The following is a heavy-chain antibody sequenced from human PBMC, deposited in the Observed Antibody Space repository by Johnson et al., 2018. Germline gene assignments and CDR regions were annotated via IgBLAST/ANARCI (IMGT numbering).Heavy chain of an antibody. D-gene: IGHD6-19*01. CDR3: AKDGLGIAVAGKGNYYYYGMDV. CDR1: GFTFSSYG. J-gene: IGHJ6*02. CDR2: ISYDGSNK. Sequence: VQLVESGGGVVQXGRSLRLSCAASGFTFSSYGMHWVRQAPGKGLEWVAVISYDGSNKYYADSVKGRFTISRDNSKNTLYLQMNSLRPEEPAVYYCAKDGLGIAVAGKGNYYYYGMDVWGQGTTVTVSS. V-gene: IGHV3-30*18.